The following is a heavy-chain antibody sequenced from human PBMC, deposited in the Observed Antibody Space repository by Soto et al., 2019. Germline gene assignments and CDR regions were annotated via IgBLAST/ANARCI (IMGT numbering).Heavy chain of an antibody. CDR2: IYHSGST. Sequence: QLQLRESGSGLVKPSQTLSLTCTVSGGSSSSGGYSWSWIRQPPGKGLEWIAYIYHSGSTYYNPSLKSRVTISVDRSKNQFSLKLNSVTAADTAVYYCARVPYPWGQGTLVTVSS. CDR3: ARVPYP. J-gene: IGHJ5*02. V-gene: IGHV4-30-2*01. CDR1: GGSSSSGGYS.